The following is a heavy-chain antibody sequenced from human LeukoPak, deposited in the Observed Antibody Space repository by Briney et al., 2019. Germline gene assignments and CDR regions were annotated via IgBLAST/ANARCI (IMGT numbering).Heavy chain of an antibody. D-gene: IGHD3-9*01. CDR3: ANGPYYDILTGYYPRYYYYGMDV. Sequence: GGSLRLSCAASGFTFNTYVMTWVRQAPGKGLEWVSAISGGGQNTYYADSVKGRFTISRDNSKNTLYLQMNSLRAEDTAVYYCANGPYYDILTGYYPRYYYYGMDVWGQGTTVTVSS. CDR2: ISGGGQNT. V-gene: IGHV3-23*01. CDR1: GFTFNTYV. J-gene: IGHJ6*02.